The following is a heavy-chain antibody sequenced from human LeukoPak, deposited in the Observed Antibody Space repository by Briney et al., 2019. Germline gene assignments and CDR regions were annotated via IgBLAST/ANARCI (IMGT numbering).Heavy chain of an antibody. CDR3: ARGVWTGTTYFDY. D-gene: IGHD1-1*01. J-gene: IGHJ4*02. Sequence: GGSLRLSCAASGFTFSSYAMHWVHQAPGKGLEWVAVISYDGSNKYYADSVKGRFTISRDNSKNTLYLQMNSLRAEDTAVYYCARGVWTGTTYFDYWGQGTLVTVSS. CDR2: ISYDGSNK. V-gene: IGHV3-30-3*01. CDR1: GFTFSSYA.